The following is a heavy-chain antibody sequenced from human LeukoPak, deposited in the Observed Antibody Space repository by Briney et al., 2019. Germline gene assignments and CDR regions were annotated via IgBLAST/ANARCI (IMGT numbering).Heavy chain of an antibody. CDR2: IKQDGSEK. CDR1: GFTFSSYW. V-gene: IGHV3-7*04. CDR3: ARARVAAAISWFDP. J-gene: IGHJ5*02. Sequence: GGSLRLSCAASGFTFSSYWMSWVRQAPGKGPEWVANIKQDGSEKYYVDSVKGRFTISRDNAKNSLYLQMNSLRAEDTAVYYCARARVAAAISWFDPWGQGTLVTVSS. D-gene: IGHD2-15*01.